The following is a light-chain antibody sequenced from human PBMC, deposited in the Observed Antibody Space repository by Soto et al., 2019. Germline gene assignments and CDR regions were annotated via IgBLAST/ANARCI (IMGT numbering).Light chain of an antibody. V-gene: IGKV3-11*01. CDR1: QSVGSY. CDR3: QQRSNWPRT. CDR2: DAS. Sequence: DIVLTQSPATLSLSPGERATLSCRASQSVGSYLGWYQQKPGQAPRLLIYDASNRATGIPPRFSGSGSGTDFTLTVSSLEPEDFAVYYCQQRSNWPRTFGEGTKVDIK. J-gene: IGKJ4*01.